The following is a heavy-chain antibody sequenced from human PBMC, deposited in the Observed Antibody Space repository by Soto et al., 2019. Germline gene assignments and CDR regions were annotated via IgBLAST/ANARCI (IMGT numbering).Heavy chain of an antibody. D-gene: IGHD2-15*01. J-gene: IGHJ6*02. CDR2: IIPIFGTA. Sequence: SVKVSCKASGGTFSSYAISWVRQAPGQGLEWMGGIIPIFGTANYAQKFQGRVTITADESTSTAYMELSSLRSEDTAVYYCVRDAVVVAATTYGMDVWGQGTTVTVSS. CDR3: VRDAVVVAATTYGMDV. V-gene: IGHV1-69*13. CDR1: GGTFSSYA.